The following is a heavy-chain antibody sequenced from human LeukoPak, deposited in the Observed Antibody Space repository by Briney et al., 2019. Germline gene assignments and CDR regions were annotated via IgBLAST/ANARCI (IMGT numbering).Heavy chain of an antibody. CDR2: IYYSGST. J-gene: IGHJ6*03. CDR3: ARVERIYSYVLWDYYYYMDV. V-gene: IGHV4-59*01. CDR1: GGSISSYY. D-gene: IGHD5-18*01. Sequence: PSETLSLTCTVSGGSISSYYWSWIRQPPGKGLEWIGYIYYSGSTNYNPSLKSRVTISVDTSKNQFSLKLSSVTAADTAVYYCARVERIYSYVLWDYYYYMDVWGKGTTVTVSS.